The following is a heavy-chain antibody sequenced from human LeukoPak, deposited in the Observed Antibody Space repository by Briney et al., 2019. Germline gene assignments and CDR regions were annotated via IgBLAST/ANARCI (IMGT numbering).Heavy chain of an antibody. D-gene: IGHD3-22*01. Sequence: PGESLRLSWAASVDTFSSYWMSWVREAPWKGLEWVANIKQDGSEKYYVDSVKGRFTISRDNAKNSLYLQMNSLRAEDTAVYYCAREGSYYYDSSGYDYIVYWGQGTLVTVSS. CDR3: AREGSYYYDSSGYDYIVY. V-gene: IGHV3-7*01. CDR1: VDTFSSYW. J-gene: IGHJ4*02. CDR2: IKQDGSEK.